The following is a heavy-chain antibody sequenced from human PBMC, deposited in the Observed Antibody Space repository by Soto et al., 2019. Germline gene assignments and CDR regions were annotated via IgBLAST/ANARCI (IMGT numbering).Heavy chain of an antibody. CDR1: GYIFSSYW. CDR3: ASHDFPDYAGIIANY. CDR2: VYPDCSDA. Sequence: GESLKISCKGSGYIFSSYWSVWVLHMPGKGLELVGIVYPDCSDARYSPSFQGQFTMSADKSISTAYLHCRILKASYTSIYFCASHDFPDYAGIIANYWGQGTLVTVSS. D-gene: IGHD2-2*01. J-gene: IGHJ4*02. V-gene: IGHV5-51*01.